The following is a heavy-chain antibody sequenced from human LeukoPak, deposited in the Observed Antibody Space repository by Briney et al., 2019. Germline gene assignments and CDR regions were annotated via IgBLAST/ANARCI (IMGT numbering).Heavy chain of an antibody. V-gene: IGHV3-23*01. CDR1: GFTFSSYA. CDR3: ASPDPYSSSWYYFDY. D-gene: IGHD6-13*01. J-gene: IGHJ4*02. Sequence: PGGSLRLSCAASGFTFSSYAMSWVRQAPGEGLEWVSAICGSGGSTYYADSVKGRFTNSRDNSKNTLYLQMNSLRAEDTAVYYCASPDPYSSSWYYFDYWGQGTLVTVSS. CDR2: ICGSGGST.